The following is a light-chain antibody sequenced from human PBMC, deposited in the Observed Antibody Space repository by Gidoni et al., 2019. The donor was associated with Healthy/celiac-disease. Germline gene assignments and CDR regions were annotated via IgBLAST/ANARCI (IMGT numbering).Light chain of an antibody. CDR3: QQSYSTSWT. CDR2: AAS. V-gene: IGKV1-39*01. Sequence: ESQMNQSPSSLSASVGDRVTITCRASQSISSYLNWYQQKPGKAPKLLIYAASSLQSGVPSRFSGSGSGTDFTLTISSLQPEDFATYYCQQSYSTSWTFGQGTKVEIK. CDR1: QSISSY. J-gene: IGKJ1*01.